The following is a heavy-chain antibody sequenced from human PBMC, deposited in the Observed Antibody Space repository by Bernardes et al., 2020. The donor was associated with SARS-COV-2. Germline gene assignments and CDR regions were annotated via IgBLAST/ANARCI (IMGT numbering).Heavy chain of an antibody. D-gene: IGHD2-15*01. V-gene: IGHV3-74*01. CDR1: GFTFSSYW. J-gene: IGHJ2*01. CDR3: ARVVSCSGGSCLMRYFDL. Sequence: GSLRLSCAASGFTFSSYWMHWVRQAPGKGLVWVSRINSDGSSTSYADSVKGRCTISRDNAKNTLYLQMNSLRAEDTAVYYCARVVSCSGGSCLMRYFDLWGRGTLVTVSS. CDR2: INSDGSST.